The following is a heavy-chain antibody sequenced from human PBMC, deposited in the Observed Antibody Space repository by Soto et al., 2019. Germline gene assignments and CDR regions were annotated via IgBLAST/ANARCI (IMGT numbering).Heavy chain of an antibody. CDR3: ARVVSYCGGDCSRGNNWFDP. J-gene: IGHJ5*02. Sequence: ASVKVSCKASGGTFSSYAISWVRQAPGQGLEWMGGIIPIFCTANYAQKFQGRVTITADESTSTAYMELSSLRSEDTAVYYCARVVSYCGGDCSRGNNWFDPWGQGTLVTVSS. D-gene: IGHD2-21*02. V-gene: IGHV1-69*13. CDR1: GGTFSSYA. CDR2: IIPIFCTA.